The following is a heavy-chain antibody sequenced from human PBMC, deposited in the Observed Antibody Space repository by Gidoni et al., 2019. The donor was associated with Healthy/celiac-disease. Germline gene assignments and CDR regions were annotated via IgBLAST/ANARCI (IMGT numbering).Heavy chain of an antibody. CDR3: ARDRKFVVVPAAMGSYYYYGMDV. CDR1: GFTFSSYE. D-gene: IGHD2-2*01. V-gene: IGHV3-48*03. J-gene: IGHJ6*02. Sequence: EVQLVESGGGLVQPGGSLRLSCAASGFTFSSYESNWVRCAPGKGLAWVSYISSSGSTIYYAYSVKGRFTISRDNAKNSLYLQMNSLRAEDTAVYYCARDRKFVVVPAAMGSYYYYGMDVWGQGTTVTVSS. CDR2: ISSSGSTI.